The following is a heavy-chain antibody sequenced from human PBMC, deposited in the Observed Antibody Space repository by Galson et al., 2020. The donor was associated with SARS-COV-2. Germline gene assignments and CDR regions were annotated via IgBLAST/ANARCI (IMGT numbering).Heavy chain of an antibody. J-gene: IGHJ2*01. D-gene: IGHD3-22*01. V-gene: IGHV3-9*01. CDR2: ISWNSGSI. Sequence: SLRLSCAASGFTIDDYAMHWVRQAPGKGLERVSGISWNSGSIGYADSVKGRFTISRDNAKNSLYLQMNSLRAVDTALYYCAKDRYYYDSSGYYDLRSWYFDLWGRGTLVTVSS. CDR1: GFTIDDYA. CDR3: AKDRYYYDSSGYYDLRSWYFDL.